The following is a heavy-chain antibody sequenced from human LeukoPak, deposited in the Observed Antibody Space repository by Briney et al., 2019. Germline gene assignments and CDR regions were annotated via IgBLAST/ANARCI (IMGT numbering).Heavy chain of an antibody. CDR2: IYYRGST. D-gene: IGHD3-22*01. J-gene: IGHJ4*02. CDR3: ARPQSSSGYYWPFDD. Sequence: SETLSLTCTVSGGSISSDYWSWIRQPPGKGLEWIGYIYYRGSTNYNPSLKSRVTISVDTSKNQFSLKLSSVTAADTAVYYCARPQSSSGYYWPFDDWGQGTLVTVSS. V-gene: IGHV4-59*01. CDR1: GGSISSDY.